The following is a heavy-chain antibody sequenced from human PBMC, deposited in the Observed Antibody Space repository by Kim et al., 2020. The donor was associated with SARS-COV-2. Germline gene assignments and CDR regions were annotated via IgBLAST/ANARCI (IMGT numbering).Heavy chain of an antibody. Sequence: SETLSLTCTVSGGSISSYYWSWIRQPPGKGLEWIGYIYYSGSTNYNPSLKSRVTISVDTSKNQFSLKLSSVTAADTAVYYCARGYGSGSYYDYWGQGTLVTVSS. V-gene: IGHV4-59*01. D-gene: IGHD3-10*01. J-gene: IGHJ4*02. CDR1: GGSISSYY. CDR3: ARGYGSGSYYDY. CDR2: IYYSGST.